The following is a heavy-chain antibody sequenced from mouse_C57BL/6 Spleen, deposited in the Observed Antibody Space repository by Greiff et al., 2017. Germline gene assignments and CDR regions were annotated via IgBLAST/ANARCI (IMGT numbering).Heavy chain of an antibody. D-gene: IGHD1-1*01. CDR3: VRQDYYGSIDY. V-gene: IGHV10-1*01. Sequence: EVKVVESGGGLVQPKGSLKLSCAASGFSFNTYAMNWVRQAPGKGLEWVARIRSKSNNYATYYADSVKDRFTISRDDSESMLYLQMNNLKTEDTAMYYCVRQDYYGSIDYWGQGTTLTVSS. J-gene: IGHJ2*01. CDR1: GFSFNTYA. CDR2: IRSKSNNYAT.